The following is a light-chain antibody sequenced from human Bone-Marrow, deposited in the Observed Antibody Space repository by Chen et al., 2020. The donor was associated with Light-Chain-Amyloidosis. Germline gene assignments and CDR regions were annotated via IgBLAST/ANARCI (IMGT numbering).Light chain of an antibody. Sequence: SYVLPQPSSVSVAPGPTAPIACGGTNIGSTSVHWYQQTPGQAPLLVVYDDSDRPSGIPERLSGSNSGNTATLTISRVEAGDEADYYCQVWDRSSDRPVFGGGTKLTVL. CDR2: DDS. V-gene: IGLV3-21*02. CDR3: QVWDRSSDRPV. J-gene: IGLJ3*02. CDR1: NIGSTS.